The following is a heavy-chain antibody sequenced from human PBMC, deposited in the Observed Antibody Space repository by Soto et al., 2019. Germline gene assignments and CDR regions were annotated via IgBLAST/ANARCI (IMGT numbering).Heavy chain of an antibody. CDR1: GGSISSTNL. CDR3: ATLPPRIVVALLPIPT. V-gene: IGHV4-4*02. Sequence: QVQLRESGPGLVKTSGTLSLTCAVSGGSISSTNLWSWVRQPPGNGLEWIEAIYPSGSPTYSPSFRGRASISVDKSNNQFSLRLRSVTAADTAVYYCATLPPRIVVALLPIPTWRQILLVTVSS. CDR2: IYPSGSP. J-gene: IGHJ5*02. D-gene: IGHD2-15*01.